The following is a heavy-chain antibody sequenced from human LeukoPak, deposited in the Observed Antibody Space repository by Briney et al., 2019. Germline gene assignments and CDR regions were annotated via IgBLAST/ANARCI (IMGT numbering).Heavy chain of an antibody. CDR2: IYYSGST. V-gene: IGHV4-30-4*08. Sequence: PSQTLSLTCAVSGGSISRGDYLWSWVRQPPGKGLEWIGYIYYSGSTDYNPSLKSRVTISVGTSKNQFSLKLSSVTAADTAVYYCARDGFWSGPDAFDIWGQGTMVTVSS. D-gene: IGHD3-3*01. J-gene: IGHJ3*02. CDR1: GGSISRGDYL. CDR3: ARDGFWSGPDAFDI.